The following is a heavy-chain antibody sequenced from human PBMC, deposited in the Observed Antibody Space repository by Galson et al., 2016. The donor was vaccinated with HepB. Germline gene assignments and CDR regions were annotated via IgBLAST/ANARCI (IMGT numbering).Heavy chain of an antibody. V-gene: IGHV4-34*01. J-gene: IGHJ4*02. D-gene: IGHD1-26*01. CDR1: RGSFSGYS. CDR2: INPSGSP. Sequence: SETLSLTCAVYRGSFSGYSWTWIRQPPGKGLEWIGEINPSGSPNYNPSLKSRVAISVDTSKKQLSLKLSSVTAADTAVYYCVLGMGGTEFWGQGSLVTVSS. CDR3: VLGMGGTEF.